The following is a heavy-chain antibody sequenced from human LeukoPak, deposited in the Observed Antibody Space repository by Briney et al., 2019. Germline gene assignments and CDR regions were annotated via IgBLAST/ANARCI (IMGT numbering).Heavy chain of an antibody. CDR1: GYTFTSYG. CDR3: ARVRPLTSRYTNPHNWFDP. D-gene: IGHD2-2*02. CDR2: ISGYNGNT. Sequence: ASVTVSCKTSGYTFTSYGVSWVRQAPGQGLEWMGWISGYNGNTNYAQKYRGGVTMTTDTSTSTVYMELRSLRSDDTAVYYCARVRPLTSRYTNPHNWFDPWGQGTLVTVSS. V-gene: IGHV1-18*01. J-gene: IGHJ5*02.